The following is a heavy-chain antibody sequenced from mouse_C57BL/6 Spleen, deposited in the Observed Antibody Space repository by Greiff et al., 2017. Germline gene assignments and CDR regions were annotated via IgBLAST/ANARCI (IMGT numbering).Heavy chain of an antibody. CDR3: ARREIYYDDGGFDY. J-gene: IGHJ2*01. D-gene: IGHD2-4*01. Sequence: VQLQQSGPELVKPGDSVKISCKASGYSFTGYFMNWVMQSHGKSLEWIGRINPYNGDTFYNQKFKGKATLTVDKSSSTAHMELRSLTSEDSAVYYCARREIYYDDGGFDYWGQGTTLTVSS. V-gene: IGHV1-20*01. CDR1: GYSFTGYF. CDR2: INPYNGDT.